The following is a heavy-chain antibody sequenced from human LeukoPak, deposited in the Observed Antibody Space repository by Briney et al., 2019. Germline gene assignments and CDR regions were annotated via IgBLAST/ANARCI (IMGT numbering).Heavy chain of an antibody. J-gene: IGHJ5*02. V-gene: IGHV1-3*01. CDR1: GYTFTSYA. CDR3: ARGPQVLPDATDWFDP. D-gene: IGHD2-2*01. Sequence: ASVKVSCKASGYTFTSYAMHWVRQAPGQRLEWMGWINAGNGNTKYSQKFQGRVTITRDTSASTAYMELSSLRSEDTAVYYCARGPQVLPDATDWFDPWGQGTLVTVSS. CDR2: INAGNGNT.